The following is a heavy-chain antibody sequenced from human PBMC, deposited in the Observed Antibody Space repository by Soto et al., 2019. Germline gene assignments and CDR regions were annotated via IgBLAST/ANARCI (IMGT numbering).Heavy chain of an antibody. J-gene: IGHJ4*02. CDR2: ISYDGSNK. CDR3: ARETSYYSVWGRYRPFDY. V-gene: IGHV3-30-3*01. D-gene: IGHD3-16*02. CDR1: GFTFSSYA. Sequence: QVQLVEYGGGVVQPGRSLRISCAASGFTFSSYAMHWVRQAPGKGLEWVAVISYDGSNKYYADSVKGRFTISRDNSKITLYLQMNGLIAEDTAVDCLARETSYYSVWGRYRPFDYWGQGTLVTVSS.